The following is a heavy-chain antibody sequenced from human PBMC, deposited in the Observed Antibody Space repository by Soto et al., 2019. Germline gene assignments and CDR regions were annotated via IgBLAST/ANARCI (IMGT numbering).Heavy chain of an antibody. D-gene: IGHD7-27*01. V-gene: IGHV3-30*18. CDR2: ISYDGSNK. CDR3: AKDWGGRLDF. CDR1: GFTFSSYG. Sequence: LRLSCAASGFTFSSYGMHWVRQAPGKGLEWVAIISYDGSNKNYGDSVKGRFTVSRDNPGNTLSLQMNSLRPEDTGIYYCAKDWGGRLDFWGQGAWVTVSS. J-gene: IGHJ4*02.